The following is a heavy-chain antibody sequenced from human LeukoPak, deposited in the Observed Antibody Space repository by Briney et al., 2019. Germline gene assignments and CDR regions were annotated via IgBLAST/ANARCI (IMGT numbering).Heavy chain of an antibody. D-gene: IGHD5-24*01. CDR2: ISSNGGST. Sequence: PGGSLRLSCAASGFTFSSYAMHWVRQAPGKGLKYVSAISSNGGSTYYANSVKGRFTISRDNSKNTLYLQMGSLRAEDMAVYYCARAGRDGMRYYFDYWGQGTLVTVSS. CDR1: GFTFSSYA. CDR3: ARAGRDGMRYYFDY. V-gene: IGHV3-64*01. J-gene: IGHJ4*02.